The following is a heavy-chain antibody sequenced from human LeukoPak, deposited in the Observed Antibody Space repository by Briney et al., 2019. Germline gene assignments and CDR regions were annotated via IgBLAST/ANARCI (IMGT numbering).Heavy chain of an antibody. D-gene: IGHD2-2*01. CDR3: ARLMGYCSSTSCQRGFDY. V-gene: IGHV5-51*01. CDR1: GYSFTSYW. J-gene: IGHJ4*02. Sequence: GESLKISCKGSGYSFTSYWIGWVRQMPGKGLEWMGIIYPGDSDTRYSPSFQGQVTISADKSSGTAYLQWSSLKASDTAMYYCARLMGYCSSTSCQRGFDYWGQGTLVTVSS. CDR2: IYPGDSDT.